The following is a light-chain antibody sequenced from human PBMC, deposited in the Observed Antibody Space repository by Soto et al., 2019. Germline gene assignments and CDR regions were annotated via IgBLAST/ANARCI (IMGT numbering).Light chain of an antibody. J-gene: IGKJ1*01. CDR2: DTS. CDR3: QQYVRPPWT. V-gene: IGKV3-20*01. CDR1: QSVGNSF. Sequence: EVVLTQSPGTLSLSPGGRATLSCRASQSVGNSFVAWYQQKPGQPPRLLIYDTSKRATGIPDRFSGSGSGTDFTLTISRLEPEDFAVYYCQQYVRPPWTFGQGTKVDIK.